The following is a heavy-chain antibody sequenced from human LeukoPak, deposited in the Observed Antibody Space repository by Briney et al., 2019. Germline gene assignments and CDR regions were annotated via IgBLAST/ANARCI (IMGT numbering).Heavy chain of an antibody. CDR1: GYTFTSYE. CDR3: ARGHYGGNRYFDI. CDR2: IHPNSGKT. J-gene: IGHJ4*02. V-gene: IGHV1-8*01. D-gene: IGHD4-23*01. Sequence: GASVKVSCKASGYTFTSYEINCVRQAPGQGLEWVGWIHPNSGKTGYAQKSQGRVTMTRDTSTETAFMELSSLKFDDTAIFYCARGHYGGNRYFDIWGQGTLVTVSS.